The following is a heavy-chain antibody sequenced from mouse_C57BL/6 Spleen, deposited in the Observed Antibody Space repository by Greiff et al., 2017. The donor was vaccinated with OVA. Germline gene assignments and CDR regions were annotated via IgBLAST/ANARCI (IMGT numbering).Heavy chain of an antibody. CDR1: GFTFSDYY. V-gene: IGHV5-16*01. CDR2: INYDGSST. J-gene: IGHJ1*03. Sequence: EVQLVESEGGLVQPGSSMKLSCTASGFTFSDYYMAWVRQVPEKGLEWVANINYDGSSTYYLDSLKSRFIISRDNVKYILYLQMSSLKSENTAAYYCARAGYDYYWYFDVWGTGTTVTVSS. CDR3: ARAGYDYYWYFDV. D-gene: IGHD2-4*01.